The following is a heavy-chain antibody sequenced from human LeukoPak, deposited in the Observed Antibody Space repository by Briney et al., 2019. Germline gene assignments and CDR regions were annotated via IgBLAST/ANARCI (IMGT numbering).Heavy chain of an antibody. D-gene: IGHD6-13*01. CDR1: GFTFSSYT. J-gene: IGHJ6*03. Sequence: KPGGSLRLSCAASGFTFSSYTMNWVREAPGKGLEWVSSISSSSTYINYADSVKGRFTISRDNAKNSLYLQMNSLRAEDTALYYCARACCGSSHYYYYYMDVWGRGTTVTVSS. V-gene: IGHV3-21*04. CDR3: ARACCGSSHYYYYYMDV. CDR2: ISSSSTYI.